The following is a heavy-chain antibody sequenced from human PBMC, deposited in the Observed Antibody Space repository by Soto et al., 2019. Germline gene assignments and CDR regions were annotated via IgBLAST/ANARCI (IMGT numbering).Heavy chain of an antibody. CDR2: IYFSGST. V-gene: IGHV4-31*11. CDR1: GGSISNGGSY. D-gene: IGHD3-16*01. CDR3: ARESHSQKTNLRWGGGDMDV. Sequence: QLQLQESGPGLVKPAQTLSLTCAVSGGSISNGGSYWSWIRQHPGKGLEWIGSIYFSGSTYYKPSHKSRVTMSVATPKTQFSLQLSSVTAADTAVYYCARESHSQKTNLRWGGGDMDVWGKGTTVTVSS. J-gene: IGHJ6*03.